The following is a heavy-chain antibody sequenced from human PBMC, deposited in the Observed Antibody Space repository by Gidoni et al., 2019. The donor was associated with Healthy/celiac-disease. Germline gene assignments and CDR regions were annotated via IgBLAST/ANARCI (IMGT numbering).Heavy chain of an antibody. CDR3: AREEEYCYFDL. CDR2: IKQDGSEI. V-gene: IGHV3-7*01. J-gene: IGHJ2*01. Sequence: LVKSGGSLRLSCAASGFTFISYLMRWVRQALGKGLEWVANIKQDGSEIYYVDSVKVRFNISRDNAKNSLYLQINSLESEDTAVYFFAREEEYCYFDLLGRGTLVTVSS. CDR1: GFTFISYL.